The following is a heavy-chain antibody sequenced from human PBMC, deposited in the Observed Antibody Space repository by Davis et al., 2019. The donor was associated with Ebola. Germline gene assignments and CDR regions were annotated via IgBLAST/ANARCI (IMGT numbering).Heavy chain of an antibody. V-gene: IGHV4-39*01. J-gene: IGHJ3*02. CDR2: IYYSGST. D-gene: IGHD5-18*01. CDR3: ARHGDTAMVPDAFDI. CDR1: GGSISSSSYY. Sequence: PSETLSLTCTVSGGSISSSSYYWGWIRQPPGKGLEWIGSIYYSGSTYYNPSLKSRVTISVDTSKNQFSLKLSSVTAADTAVYYCARHGDTAMVPDAFDIWGQGTMVTVSS.